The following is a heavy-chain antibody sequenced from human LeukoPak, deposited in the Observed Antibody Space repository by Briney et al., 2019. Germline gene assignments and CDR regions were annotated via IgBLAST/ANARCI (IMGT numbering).Heavy chain of an antibody. V-gene: IGHV1-46*01. J-gene: IGHJ1*01. Sequence: ASVKVSCKASGYTFSSYYMHWVRQAPGQGLEWLGLINPSGDSTNYAQQFQDRVTMTSDTSTSTVYMELNSLRSEDTAVYYCAREGYTSGWYRGRNFPHWGQGTLVTVSS. CDR3: AREGYTSGWYRGRNFPH. D-gene: IGHD6-19*01. CDR1: GYTFSSYY. CDR2: INPSGDST.